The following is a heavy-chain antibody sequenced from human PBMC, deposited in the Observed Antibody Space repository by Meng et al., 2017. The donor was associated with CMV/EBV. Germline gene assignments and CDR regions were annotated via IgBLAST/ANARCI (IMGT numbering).Heavy chain of an antibody. CDR2: IDWDDDK. CDR1: GFSLSTSGMC. CDR3: ARIAYGGNSGYFDY. J-gene: IGHJ4*02. D-gene: IGHD4-23*01. V-gene: IGHV2-70*20. Sequence: SGPTLVKPTQTLTLTCTFSGFSLSTSGMCVSWVRQPPGKALKWLALIDWDDDKYYSTSLKTRLTISKDTSKNQVVLTMTNMDPVDTATYYCARIAYGGNSGYFDYWGQGTLVTVSS.